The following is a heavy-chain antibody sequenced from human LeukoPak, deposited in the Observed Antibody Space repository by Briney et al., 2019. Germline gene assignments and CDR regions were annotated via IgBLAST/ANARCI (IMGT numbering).Heavy chain of an antibody. CDR3: ASYIPDIVVVAAATDRRDY. CDR1: GFTFSSYS. V-gene: IGHV3-7*02. J-gene: IGHJ4*02. Sequence: GGSLRLSCAASGFTFSSYSMNWVRQAPGKGLEWVANIKQDGSEKYYVDSVKGRFTISRDNAKNSLYLQMNSLRAEDTAVYYCASYIPDIVVVAAATDRRDYWGQGTLVTVSS. CDR2: IKQDGSEK. D-gene: IGHD2-15*01.